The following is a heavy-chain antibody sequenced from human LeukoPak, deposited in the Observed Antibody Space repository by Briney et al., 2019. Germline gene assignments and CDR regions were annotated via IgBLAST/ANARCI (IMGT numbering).Heavy chain of an antibody. CDR2: IYPGDSDT. V-gene: IGHV5-51*01. J-gene: IGHJ6*02. D-gene: IGHD3-10*01. CDR3: ARHPLLWFGESFSGMDV. Sequence: GESLKISCKGSGYSFTSYWIGWVRQMPGKGLEWMGIIYPGDSDTRYSPSFQGQVTISADKSISTAYLQWSSPKASDTAMYYCARHPLLWFGESFSGMDVWGQGTTVTVSS. CDR1: GYSFTSYW.